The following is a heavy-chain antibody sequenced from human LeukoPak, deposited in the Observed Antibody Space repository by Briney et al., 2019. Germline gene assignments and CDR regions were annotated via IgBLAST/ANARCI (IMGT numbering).Heavy chain of an antibody. CDR3: AKFIAAPFYFDY. Sequence: GGSLRLSCAASGFTFSDYYMSWIRQAPGKGLEWVSYISSSGSTIYYADSVKGRFTISRDNAKNSLYLQMNSLRAEDTAVYYCAKFIAAPFYFDYWGQGTLVTVSS. CDR1: GFTFSDYY. V-gene: IGHV3-11*04. D-gene: IGHD6-13*01. CDR2: ISSSGSTI. J-gene: IGHJ4*02.